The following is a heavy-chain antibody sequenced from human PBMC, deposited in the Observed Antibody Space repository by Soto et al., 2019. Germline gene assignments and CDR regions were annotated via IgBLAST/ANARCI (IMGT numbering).Heavy chain of an antibody. CDR1: GGSFSGYY. D-gene: IGHD6-19*01. Sequence: SETLSLTCAVYGGSFSGYYWSWIRQPPGKGLEWIGEINHSASTNYNPSLKSRVTISLDTSKRQFSLKLNSVTAADTAVYYCARTNGGAWYEPGLWGQGTLVTVSS. V-gene: IGHV4-34*01. CDR2: INHSAST. J-gene: IGHJ4*02. CDR3: ARTNGGAWYEPGL.